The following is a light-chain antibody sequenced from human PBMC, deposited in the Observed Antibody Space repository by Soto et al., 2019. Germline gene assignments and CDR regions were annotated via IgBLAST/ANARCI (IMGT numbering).Light chain of an antibody. CDR3: AAWDDRLDVYV. V-gene: IGLV1-44*01. CDR2: STS. CDR1: SSNIGSNT. Sequence: QSVLAQPPSASGTPGQIVAISCSESSSNIGSNTVTWYQQLPGTAPKLLIYSTSQRSSGVPGRFSGSKSGASASLSISGLQSEDEADYYCAAWDDRLDVYVFGTGTKVTVL. J-gene: IGLJ1*01.